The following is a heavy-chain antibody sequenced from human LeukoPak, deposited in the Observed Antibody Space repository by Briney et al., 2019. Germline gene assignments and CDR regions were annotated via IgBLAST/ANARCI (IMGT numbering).Heavy chain of an antibody. CDR1: GYSISSGYY. V-gene: IGHV4-38-2*02. CDR3: ARDSPPDY. CDR2: IYHSGST. Sequence: SETLSLTCAVSGYSISSGYYWGWIRQPPGKGLEWIGSIYHSGSTYYNPSLKSRVTISADTSKYQFSLKLSSVTAADTAVYYCARDSPPDYWGQGTLVTVSS. J-gene: IGHJ4*02.